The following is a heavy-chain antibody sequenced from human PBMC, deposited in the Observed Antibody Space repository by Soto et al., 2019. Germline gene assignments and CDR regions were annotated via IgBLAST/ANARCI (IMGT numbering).Heavy chain of an antibody. D-gene: IGHD3-16*01. CDR2: ISPYTGNT. J-gene: IGHJ6*02. CDR3: VMVDNYVTPTPQDV. Sequence: QVQLVQSGDAVKKPGASVKVSCKASGYIFVNYGIAWVRQAPGQGLEWMGWISPYTGNTHSATKIQGRLTMTTDTSTSTDYMDLGSLTSDDTAVYYCVMVDNYVTPTPQDVWGQGTTVTVSS. V-gene: IGHV1-18*01. CDR1: GYIFVNYG.